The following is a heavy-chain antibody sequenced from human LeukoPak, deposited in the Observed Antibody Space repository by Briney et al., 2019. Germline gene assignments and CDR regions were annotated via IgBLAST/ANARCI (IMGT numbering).Heavy chain of an antibody. CDR1: GYPFSNHD. Sequence: ASVKVSCKASGYPFSNHDINWMRQSTGQGLEWMGWMNPNSGNTGYAQKFQGRVTMTRNTSITTAYMELDSLTSEDTAIYYCGRRWQADDYWGQGTLVTVSS. V-gene: IGHV1-8*01. CDR3: GRRWQADDY. CDR2: MNPNSGNT. J-gene: IGHJ4*02.